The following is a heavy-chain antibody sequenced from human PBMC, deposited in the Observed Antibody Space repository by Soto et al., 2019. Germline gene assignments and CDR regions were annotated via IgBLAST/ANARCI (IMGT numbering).Heavy chain of an antibody. D-gene: IGHD2-2*01. J-gene: IGHJ5*02. CDR1: GGSFSGYY. CDR2: INHSGST. V-gene: IGHV4-34*01. CDR3: ARRRVGYCSSTSCPKNWFDP. Sequence: SETLSLTCAVYGGSFSGYYWSWIRQPPGKGLEWIGEINHSGSTNYNPSLKSRVTISVDTSKNQFSLKLSSVTAADTAVYYCARRRVGYCSSTSCPKNWFDPWGRGTLVTVS.